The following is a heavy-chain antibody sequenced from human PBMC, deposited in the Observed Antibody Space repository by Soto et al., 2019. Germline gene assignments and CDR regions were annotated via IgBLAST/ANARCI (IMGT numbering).Heavy chain of an antibody. CDR2: IYYSGST. D-gene: IGHD3-22*01. CDR3: ARRSAFYDSSGYYDD. V-gene: IGHV4-31*03. Sequence: PSETLSLTCTVSGGSIISGGYYWSWIRQHPGKGLEWIGYIYYSGSTYYNPSPKSRVTISVDTSKNQFSLKLSSVTAADTAVYYCARRSAFYDSSGYYDDWGQGTLVTVSS. J-gene: IGHJ4*02. CDR1: GGSIISGGYY.